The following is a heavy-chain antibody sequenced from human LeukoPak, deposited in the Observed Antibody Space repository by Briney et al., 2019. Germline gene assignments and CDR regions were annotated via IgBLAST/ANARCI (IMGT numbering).Heavy chain of an antibody. Sequence: GESLKISCKGSGYSFTSYWIGWVRQMPGKGPEWMGIIYPGDSDTRYSPSFQGQVTISADKSISTAYLQWSSLKASDTAMYYCARARYSGQWLYYFDYWGQGTLVTVSS. D-gene: IGHD6-19*01. V-gene: IGHV5-51*01. CDR3: ARARYSGQWLYYFDY. CDR1: GYSFTSYW. CDR2: IYPGDSDT. J-gene: IGHJ4*02.